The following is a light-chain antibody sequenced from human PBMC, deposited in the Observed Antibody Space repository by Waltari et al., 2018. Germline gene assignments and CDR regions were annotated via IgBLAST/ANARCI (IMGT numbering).Light chain of an antibody. J-gene: IGKJ3*01. V-gene: IGKV3-15*01. CDR2: GAS. Sequence: EVVMTQSPATVSVSPGERATLSCRASQSINSYLAWYQQKPGQAPRLLIYGASTRSTGIPARLSGSGSGTDFTLTISSLQSEDFAIYYCQQYNKWPLTFGPGTKVHF. CDR1: QSINSY. CDR3: QQYNKWPLT.